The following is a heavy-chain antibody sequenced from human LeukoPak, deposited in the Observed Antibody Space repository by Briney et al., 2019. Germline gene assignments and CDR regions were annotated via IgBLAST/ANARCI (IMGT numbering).Heavy chain of an antibody. V-gene: IGHV4-59*01. J-gene: IGHJ4*02. CDR1: GGSISSYY. D-gene: IGHD3-10*01. CDR3: ARDSMVRGFDY. CDR2: IYYSGST. Sequence: SETLSLTCTVSGGSISSYYWSWIRQPPGKGLEWIGYIYYSGSTNYNPSLKSRVTISVDTSKNQFSLKLSSVTAADTAVYYCARDSMVRGFDYWGQGTLVTVSS.